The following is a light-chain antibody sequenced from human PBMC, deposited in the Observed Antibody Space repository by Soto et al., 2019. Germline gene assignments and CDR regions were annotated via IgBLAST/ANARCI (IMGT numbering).Light chain of an antibody. CDR1: QSISSY. CDR2: GAS. CDR3: QQNSSCPLT. V-gene: IGKV1-39*01. J-gene: IGKJ4*01. Sequence: DIQITQSPSSLSASVGDRVTIMCRASQSISSYLNWYQQKPGKAPNLLIYGASTLQSGVPSRFSGSGSGTDFTLTISSLQSEDFAVYYCQQNSSCPLTFGRGTKVDI.